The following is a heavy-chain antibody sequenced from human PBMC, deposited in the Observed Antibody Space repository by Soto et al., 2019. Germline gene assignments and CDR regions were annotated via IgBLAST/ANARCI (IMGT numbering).Heavy chain of an antibody. CDR2: IWYDGTTT. D-gene: IGHD2-15*01. CDR3: AREPLTVVLKYYFDY. J-gene: IGHJ4*02. CDR1: GFTFSSYG. V-gene: IGHV3-33*01. Sequence: LRLSCTASGFTFSSYGMHWVRQAPGKGLEWVAAIWYDGTTTYYADSVKGRFTISRDNSEDTLYLQMNSLRAGDTAVYYCAREPLTVVLKYYFDYWGQGTLVTVSS.